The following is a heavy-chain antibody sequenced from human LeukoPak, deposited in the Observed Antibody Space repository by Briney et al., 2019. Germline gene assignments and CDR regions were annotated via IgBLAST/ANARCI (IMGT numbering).Heavy chain of an antibody. D-gene: IGHD2-2*01. CDR2: ISYDGSNK. J-gene: IGHJ4*02. V-gene: IGHV3-30*04. Sequence: GGSLRLSCAASGFTFSSYAMHWVRQAPGKGLEWVAVISYDGSNKYYADSVKGRFTISRDNAKNSLYLQMNGLRAEDTAVYYCARVPSSQFRTDYWGQGTLVTVSS. CDR1: GFTFSSYA. CDR3: ARVPSSQFRTDY.